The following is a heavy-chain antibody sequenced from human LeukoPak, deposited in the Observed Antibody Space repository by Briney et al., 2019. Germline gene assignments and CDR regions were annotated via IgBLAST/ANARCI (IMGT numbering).Heavy chain of an antibody. CDR2: ISSSSSYI. V-gene: IGHV3-21*01. J-gene: IGHJ5*02. CDR3: AKTYSSRIASSWFDP. D-gene: IGHD6-13*01. CDR1: GFTFSSYS. Sequence: GGSLRLSCAASGFTFSSYSMNWVRQAPGKGLEWVSSISSSSSYIYYADSVKGRFTISRDNAKNSLYLQMNSLRAEDTAVYYCAKTYSSRIASSWFDPWGQGTLVTVSS.